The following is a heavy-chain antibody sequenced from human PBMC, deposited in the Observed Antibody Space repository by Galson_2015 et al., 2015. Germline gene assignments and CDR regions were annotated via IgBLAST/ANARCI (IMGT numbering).Heavy chain of an antibody. V-gene: IGHV6-1*01. CDR1: GDSVSSHSAA. Sequence: CAISGDSVSSHSAAWHWIRQSPSRGLEWLGRTYYRSRWFNDYAKSLKSRITINPDTSKNQFSLQLSSVTPEDTAVYYCTTVPGSSGWRLDFCGQGTLVTVSS. CDR2: TYYRSRWFN. J-gene: IGHJ4*02. D-gene: IGHD6-19*01. CDR3: TTVPGSSGWRLDF.